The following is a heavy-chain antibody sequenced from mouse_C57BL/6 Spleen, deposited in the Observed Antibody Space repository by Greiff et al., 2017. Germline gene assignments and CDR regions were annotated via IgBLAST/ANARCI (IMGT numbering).Heavy chain of an antibody. D-gene: IGHD2-4*01. V-gene: IGHV1-26*01. CDR1: GYTFTDYY. CDR2: INPNNGGT. J-gene: IGHJ3*01. Sequence: EVQLQQSGPELVKPGASVKISCKASGYTFTDYYMNWVKQSHGKSLEWIGDINPNNGGTSYNQKFKVKATLTVDKSSSTAYMELRSLTSEDSAVYYCASPDYDGAYWGQGTLVTVSA. CDR3: ASPDYDGAY.